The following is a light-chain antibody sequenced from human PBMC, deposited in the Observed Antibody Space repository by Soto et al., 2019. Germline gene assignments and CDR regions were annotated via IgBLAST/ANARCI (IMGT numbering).Light chain of an antibody. CDR1: QSISSY. Sequence: DSQMTQAPSSLSASVGDRVTITCRASQSISSYLNWDQQKPGKAPKLLIYAASSLQSGVPSRFSGSGSGTDFTLTISSLQPEDFATYYCQQSYSTPRTFGQGNKVEIK. V-gene: IGKV1-39*01. CDR2: AAS. CDR3: QQSYSTPRT. J-gene: IGKJ1*01.